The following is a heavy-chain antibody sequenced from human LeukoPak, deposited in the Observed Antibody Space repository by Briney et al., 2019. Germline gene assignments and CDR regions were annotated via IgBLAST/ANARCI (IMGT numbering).Heavy chain of an antibody. Sequence: GRSLRLSCAASGFSFITYGMHWVRQAPGKGLEWVAVISYDGSNKYYADSVKGRFTISRDNSKNTLYLQMNSLRAEDTAVYYCATRIAAPHWGQGTLVTVSS. CDR3: ATRIAAPH. CDR2: ISYDGSNK. D-gene: IGHD6-6*01. CDR1: GFSFITYG. J-gene: IGHJ4*02. V-gene: IGHV3-30*03.